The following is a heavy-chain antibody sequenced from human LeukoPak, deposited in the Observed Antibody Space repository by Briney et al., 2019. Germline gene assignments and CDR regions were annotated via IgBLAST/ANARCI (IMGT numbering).Heavy chain of an antibody. J-gene: IGHJ4*02. CDR1: GGSISSYY. Sequence: KPSETLSLTCTVSGGSISSYYWSWIRQPPGKGLEWIGYIYTSGSTNYNPSLKSRVTISVDTSKNQCSLKLSSVTAADTAVYYCARRASMVSRSRSLYYFDYWGQGTLVTVSS. V-gene: IGHV4-4*09. D-gene: IGHD3-10*01. CDR3: ARRASMVSRSRSLYYFDY. CDR2: IYTSGST.